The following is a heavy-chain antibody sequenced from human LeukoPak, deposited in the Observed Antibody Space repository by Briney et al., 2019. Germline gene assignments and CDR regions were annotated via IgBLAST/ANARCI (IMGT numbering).Heavy chain of an antibody. CDR1: GFTFSDYY. Sequence: GGSLRLSCSTSGFTFSDYYMAWIRQAPGKGLEWVSAISDSGNTYHADSVKGRFTISRDSSKNTLFLQMNRLRPEDAAVYYCAKAPVTTCRGAYCYPFDYWGQGTLVTVSS. CDR3: AKAPVTTCRGAYCYPFDY. V-gene: IGHV3-23*01. D-gene: IGHD2-21*01. CDR2: ISDSGNT. J-gene: IGHJ4*02.